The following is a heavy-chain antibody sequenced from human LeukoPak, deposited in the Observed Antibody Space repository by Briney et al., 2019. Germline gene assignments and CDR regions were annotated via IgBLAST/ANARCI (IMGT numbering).Heavy chain of an antibody. CDR1: GGSISSYY. J-gene: IGHJ6*03. CDR3: ARGDSSGPDYYYYMDV. V-gene: IGHV4-59*01. D-gene: IGHD6-19*01. Sequence: SETLSLTCTVSGGSISSYYWSWIRQPPGKGLEWIGYIYYSGSTNYNPSLTSRVTISVDTSKNQFSLTLSSVTAADTAVYYCARGDSSGPDYYYYMDVWGKGTTVTISS. CDR2: IYYSGST.